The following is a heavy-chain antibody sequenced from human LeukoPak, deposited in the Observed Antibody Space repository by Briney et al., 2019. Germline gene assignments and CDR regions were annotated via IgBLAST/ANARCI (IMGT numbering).Heavy chain of an antibody. CDR3: ARTGGYTNCDAFDI. V-gene: IGHV1-18*01. CDR1: GYTFTSYG. J-gene: IGHJ3*02. CDR2: ISAYNGNT. Sequence: ASVTVSFTASGYTFTSYGISWVRQAPGQGLEWMGWISAYNGNTNYAQKLQGRVTMTTDTSTSTAYMELRSLRSDDTAVYYCARTGGYTNCDAFDIWGQGTMVTVSS. D-gene: IGHD2-8*02.